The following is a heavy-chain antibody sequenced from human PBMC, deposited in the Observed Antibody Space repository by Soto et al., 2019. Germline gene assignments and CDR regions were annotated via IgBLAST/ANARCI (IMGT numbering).Heavy chain of an antibody. V-gene: IGHV4-31*01. J-gene: IGHJ6*03. CDR3: AREGATTEVDYYYYMDV. Sequence: SSETLSLTCTVSGGSISNGGYYWSWIRQHPGKGLEWIGYIYYSGSTDYNPSLKSLLTISAETSKNQFSLKLSSVTAADTAVYYCAREGATTEVDYYYYMDVWGKGPTVTVSS. D-gene: IGHD1-26*01. CDR2: IYYSGST. CDR1: GGSISNGGYY.